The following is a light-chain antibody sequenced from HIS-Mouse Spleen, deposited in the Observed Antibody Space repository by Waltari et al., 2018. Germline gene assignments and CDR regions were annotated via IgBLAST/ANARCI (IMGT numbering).Light chain of an antibody. CDR1: QGVSRY. CDR2: DAS. J-gene: IGKJ3*01. Sequence: EIVLTQSPATLSLSPGGTATLPCRASQGVSRYLAWYQQKPGQAPRHLIYDASNRATGIPARFSGSGSGTDFTLTISSLEPEDFAVYYCQQRSNWPGITFGPGTKVDIK. CDR3: QQRSNWPGIT. V-gene: IGKV3-11*01.